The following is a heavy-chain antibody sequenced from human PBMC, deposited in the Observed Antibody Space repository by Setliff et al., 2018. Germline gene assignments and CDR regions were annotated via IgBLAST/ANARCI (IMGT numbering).Heavy chain of an antibody. J-gene: IGHJ6*02. CDR2: IIPTFRTG. CDR1: GGTFNNYP. V-gene: IGHV1-69*13. CDR3: ARGKMDVVAAGGKYCAMDV. D-gene: IGHD6-13*01. Sequence: SVKVSCKASGGTFNNYPISWVRQAPGQGLEWMGGIIPTFRTGKYAQRFQGRVTIAADESTSTVYMELTSLRAEDTAVYYCARGKMDVVAAGGKYCAMDVWGQGTAVTVSS.